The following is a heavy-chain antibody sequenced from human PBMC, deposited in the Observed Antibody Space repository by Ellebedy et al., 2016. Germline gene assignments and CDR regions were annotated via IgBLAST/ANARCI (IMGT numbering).Heavy chain of an antibody. CDR1: GFTFGHYA. V-gene: IGHV3-49*03. D-gene: IGHD1-26*01. Sequence: GESLKISXRTSGFTFGHYAVIWFRQAPGKGLEWVGFIRSKANGGTTEDAPSVKGRFTILRDDSKSIAYLQMNSLKTEDTAVYYCARGGSYPDYWGQGTLVTVSS. CDR2: IRSKANGGTT. CDR3: ARGGSYPDY. J-gene: IGHJ4*02.